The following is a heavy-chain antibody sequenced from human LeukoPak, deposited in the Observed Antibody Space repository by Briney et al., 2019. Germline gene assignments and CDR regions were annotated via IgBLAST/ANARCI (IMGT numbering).Heavy chain of an antibody. Sequence: GGSLRLSCAASGFTFSNYWMNWVRQAPGKGLEWVANIKQDGGEKSYVDSVKGRFTISRDNAKNSLYLQMNSLRAEDTALYYCARAPSGFDYWGQGTLVTVSS. CDR3: ARAPSGFDY. D-gene: IGHD3-10*01. CDR1: GFTFSNYW. CDR2: IKQDGGEK. J-gene: IGHJ4*02. V-gene: IGHV3-7*03.